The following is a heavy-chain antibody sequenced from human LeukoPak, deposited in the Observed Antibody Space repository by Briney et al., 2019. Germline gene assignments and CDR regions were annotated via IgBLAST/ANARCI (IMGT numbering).Heavy chain of an antibody. D-gene: IGHD3-10*01. V-gene: IGHV1-8*02. Sequence: ASVKVSCKASGYTFTSYDINWVRQATGQGLEWMGWMNPNSGNTGYAQKFQGRATMTRNTSISTAYMELSSLRSEDTAVYYCARAGSYYNLCDYWGQGTLVTVSS. CDR2: MNPNSGNT. CDR1: GYTFTSYD. J-gene: IGHJ4*02. CDR3: ARAGSYYNLCDY.